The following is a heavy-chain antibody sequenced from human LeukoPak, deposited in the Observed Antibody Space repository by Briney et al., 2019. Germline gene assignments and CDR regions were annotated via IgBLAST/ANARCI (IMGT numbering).Heavy chain of an antibody. J-gene: IGHJ5*02. CDR2: ISGGGGST. CDR1: GFTFDDYA. CDR3: AKSNLYYHDSSGNQNWFDP. D-gene: IGHD3-22*01. V-gene: IGHV3-43*02. Sequence: QPGGSLRLSCAASGFTFDDYAMHWVRQAPGKGLEWVSLISGGGGSTYYADSVKGRFTISRDNSKNSLYLQMNSLRTEDTALYYCAKSNLYYHDSSGNQNWFDPWGQGTLVTVSS.